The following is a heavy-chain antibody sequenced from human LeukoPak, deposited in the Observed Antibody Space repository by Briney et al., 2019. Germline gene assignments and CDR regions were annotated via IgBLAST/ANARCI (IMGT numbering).Heavy chain of an antibody. V-gene: IGHV1-2*04. CDR3: ARDFYQDGSGGFDY. CDR2: INPKTGGT. D-gene: IGHD2-15*01. CDR1: GYTFTGFY. J-gene: IGHJ4*02. Sequence: ASVKVSCKASGYTFTGFYMHWVRQAPGQGLEWMGWINPKTGGTNYAQKFQDWVTMTRDTSTNTVYMEVSRLRSDDVAVYYCARDFYQDGSGGFDYWGQGTLVTVSS.